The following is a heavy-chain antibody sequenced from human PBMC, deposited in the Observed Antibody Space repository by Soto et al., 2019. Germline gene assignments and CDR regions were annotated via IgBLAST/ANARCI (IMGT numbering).Heavy chain of an antibody. CDR1: GGSFSGYY. CDR3: ARGRAAAGNFDY. V-gene: IGHV4-34*01. D-gene: IGHD6-13*01. J-gene: IGHJ4*02. CDR2: INHSGST. Sequence: SETLSLTCAVYGGSFSGYYWSWIRQPPGKGLEWIGEINHSGSTNYNPSLKSRVTISVDTSKNQFSLKLSSVTAADTAVYYCARGRAAAGNFDYWGQGTLVTVSS.